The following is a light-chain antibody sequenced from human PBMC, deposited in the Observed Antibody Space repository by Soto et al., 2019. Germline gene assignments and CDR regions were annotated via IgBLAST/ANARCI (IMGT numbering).Light chain of an antibody. V-gene: IGLV2-14*01. Sequence: QSALTQPASVSGSPGQSITISCTGSSSDVGGYNYVSWYQQHPGKAPKLMIYEVNYRPSGVSHRFSGSKSGNTASLTISGLQAEDEADDYCSAYTSSDTGVFGTGTKVTVL. CDR1: SSDVGGYNY. CDR3: SAYTSSDTGV. CDR2: EVN. J-gene: IGLJ1*01.